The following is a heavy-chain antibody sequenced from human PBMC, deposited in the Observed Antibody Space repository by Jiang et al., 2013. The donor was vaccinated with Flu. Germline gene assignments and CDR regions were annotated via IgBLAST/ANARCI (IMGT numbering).Heavy chain of an antibody. CDR3: ARGPSHGAFDI. CDR2: INPNSGDT. Sequence: GAEVKKPGASVKVSCKTSGYTFTSYYLHWVRQAPGQGLEWMGWINPNSGDTNYAQKFQGRVTMTRDTSISTAYMELTRLTSDDMAVYYCARGPSHGAFDIWGQGTMVTVSS. V-gene: IGHV1-2*02. CDR1: GYTFTSYY. J-gene: IGHJ3*02.